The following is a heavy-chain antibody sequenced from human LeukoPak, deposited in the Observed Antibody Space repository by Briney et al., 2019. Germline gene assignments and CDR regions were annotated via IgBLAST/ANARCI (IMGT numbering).Heavy chain of an antibody. CDR1: GFTFRSYA. CDR2: ISYDGSNK. J-gene: IGHJ4*02. Sequence: GRSLRLSCAASGFTFRSYAMHWVRQAPGKGLEWVAVISYDGSNKYYADSVKGRFTISRDNSKNTLYLQMNSLRAEDTAVYYCARDGLRYCSGGSCYQDYWGQGTLVTVSS. D-gene: IGHD2-15*01. CDR3: ARDGLRYCSGGSCYQDY. V-gene: IGHV3-30-3*01.